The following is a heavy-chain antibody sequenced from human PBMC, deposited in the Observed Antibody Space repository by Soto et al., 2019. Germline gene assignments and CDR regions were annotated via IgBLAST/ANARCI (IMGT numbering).Heavy chain of an antibody. D-gene: IGHD3-10*01. CDR1: GFTFSGYN. CDR3: ATIGDHDGFDV. CDR2: ISTSSIEI. Sequence: EVQLVESGGGLVMPEESLRLSCAASGFTFSGYNMKWVRQAPGKGLEWVASISTSSIEIFYSDLVRGRFTIFRDNARHPLYRQMRSLRAEDTAVYFCATIGDHDGFDVWGQGTTVTVSS. V-gene: IGHV3-21*06. J-gene: IGHJ3*01.